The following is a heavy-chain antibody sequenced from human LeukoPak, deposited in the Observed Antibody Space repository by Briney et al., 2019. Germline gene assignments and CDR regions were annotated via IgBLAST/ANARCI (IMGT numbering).Heavy chain of an antibody. CDR1: GYSFTSYR. J-gene: IGHJ4*02. V-gene: IGHV5-51*01. D-gene: IGHD3-22*01. CDR3: ARGPDYSDSRQTYYFDY. CDR2: IYPGDSDT. Sequence: GESLKISCKGAGYSFTSYRIGWMRQTPGKGLEWMGIIYPGDSDTRYSPSFQGQVTISADKSISTAYLQWSSLKASDTAMYYCARGPDYSDSRQTYYFDYWGQGTLVTVSS.